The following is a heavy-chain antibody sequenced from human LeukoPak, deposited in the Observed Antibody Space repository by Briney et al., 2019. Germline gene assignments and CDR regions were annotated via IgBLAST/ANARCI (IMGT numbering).Heavy chain of an antibody. D-gene: IGHD2-15*01. CDR1: GVTTSSYT. J-gene: IGHJ4*02. CDR2: ISASGGST. Sequence: SGVSLRLSCAASGVTTSSYTMSWVRQAPGKGLEWVSVISASGGSTDYADSVKGRFTISRDNSKNTLYLQMNSLRAEDTAVYYCAKGRYCSTGSCSYFDDWGQGTLVTVSS. CDR3: AKGRYCSTGSCSYFDD. V-gene: IGHV3-23*01.